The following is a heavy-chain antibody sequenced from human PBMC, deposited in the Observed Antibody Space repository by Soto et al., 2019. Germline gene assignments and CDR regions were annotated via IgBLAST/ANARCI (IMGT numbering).Heavy chain of an antibody. Sequence: QVQLVQSEAEVRKPGASVTISCKASGYTFTNYALQWVRQAPGQGLEWMGWINVGNGKTKYSQKFQGRVTITRDTSASTAYMELSSLTSEDTAVYYCARDVQWLLTNWFDPWGQGTLVTVSS. CDR3: ARDVQWLLTNWFDP. V-gene: IGHV1-3*01. D-gene: IGHD6-19*01. CDR1: GYTFTNYA. CDR2: INVGNGKT. J-gene: IGHJ5*02.